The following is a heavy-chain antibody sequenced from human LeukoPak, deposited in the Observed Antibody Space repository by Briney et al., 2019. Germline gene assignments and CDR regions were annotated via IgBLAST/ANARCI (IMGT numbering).Heavy chain of an antibody. J-gene: IGHJ4*02. CDR1: GGSISSSSYY. V-gene: IGHV4-39*07. D-gene: IGHD2-15*01. CDR2: IYYSGST. Sequence: ASETLSPTCTVSGGSISSSSYYWGWIRQPPGKGLEWIGSIYYSGSTYYNPSLKSRVTISVDTSKNQFSLKLSSVTAADTAVYYCARVGSGGSSGYWGQGTLVTVSS. CDR3: ARVGSGGSSGY.